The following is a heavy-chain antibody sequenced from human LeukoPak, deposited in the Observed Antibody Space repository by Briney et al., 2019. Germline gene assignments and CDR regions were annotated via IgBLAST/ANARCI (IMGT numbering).Heavy chain of an antibody. CDR1: GFTFSDYY. V-gene: IGHV3-11*01. D-gene: IGHD2-2*01. Sequence: GGSLRLSCAASGFTFSDYYISWIRQAPGKGLEWLSYISGSGNTIYYADSVKGRFTISRDNAKQSVYLEMNSLRAEDTAVYYCAKSSYCISSTCYGRAFEIWGQGTMLTVSS. CDR3: AKSSYCISSTCYGRAFEI. CDR2: ISGSGNTI. J-gene: IGHJ3*02.